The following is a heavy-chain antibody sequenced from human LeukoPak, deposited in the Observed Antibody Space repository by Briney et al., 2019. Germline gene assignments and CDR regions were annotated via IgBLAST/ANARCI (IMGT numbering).Heavy chain of an antibody. CDR2: INWNGGST. CDR1: GFTFDDYG. CDR3: AKKHENYYYGMDV. V-gene: IGHV3-20*04. Sequence: GGSLRLSCAASGFTFDDYGMSWVRHAPGKGLEWVSGINWNGGSTGYADSVKGRFTISRDNSKNTLYLQMNSLRAEDTAVYYCAKKHENYYYGMDVWRQGPTVSVSS. J-gene: IGHJ6*02. D-gene: IGHD2-21*01.